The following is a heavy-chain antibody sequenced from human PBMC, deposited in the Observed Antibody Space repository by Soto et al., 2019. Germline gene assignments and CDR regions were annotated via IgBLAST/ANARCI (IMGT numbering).Heavy chain of an antibody. CDR3: ARGRGSTGYLGREHYFDY. J-gene: IGHJ4*02. V-gene: IGHV3-66*01. D-gene: IGHD2-2*01. Sequence: EVQVVESGGGLVQPGGSLRLSCAASGFSVTNNYMNWVRQAPGKGLEWVSIIDIGGNTYYADSVKDRFTISRDNSRNPLYLHMGSLRAEDTAVYYCARGRGSTGYLGREHYFDYWGQGTLVTVSP. CDR1: GFSVTNNY. CDR2: IDIGGNT.